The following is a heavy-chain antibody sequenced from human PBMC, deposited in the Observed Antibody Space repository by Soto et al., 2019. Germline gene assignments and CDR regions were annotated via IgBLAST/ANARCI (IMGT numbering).Heavy chain of an antibody. D-gene: IGHD3-22*01. CDR3: ARRLYYDSSGFEGGGMDV. J-gene: IGHJ6*02. CDR1: GGSISSSSYY. Sequence: SETLSLTCTVSGGSISSSSYYWGWIRQPPGKGLEWIGSIYYSGSTYFNPSLKSRVTISVDTSKNQFSLKLSSVTAADTAVYYCARRLYYDSSGFEGGGMDVWGQGTTVTVS. CDR2: IYYSGST. V-gene: IGHV4-39*01.